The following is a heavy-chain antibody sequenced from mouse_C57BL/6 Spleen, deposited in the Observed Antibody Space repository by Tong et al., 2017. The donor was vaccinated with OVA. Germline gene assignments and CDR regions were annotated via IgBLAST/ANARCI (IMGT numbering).Heavy chain of an antibody. J-gene: IGHJ4*01. Sequence: VQLQESGPGLVAPSQSLSITCTVSGFSLTSYGVHWVRQPPGKGLEWLVVIWSDGSTTYNSALKSRLSISKDNSKSQVFLKMNSFQTDDTAMYYCARALTYAGAMDYWGQGTSVTVAS. CDR2: IWSDGST. D-gene: IGHD5-1*01. CDR3: ARALTYAGAMDY. V-gene: IGHV2-6*03. CDR1: GFSLTSYG.